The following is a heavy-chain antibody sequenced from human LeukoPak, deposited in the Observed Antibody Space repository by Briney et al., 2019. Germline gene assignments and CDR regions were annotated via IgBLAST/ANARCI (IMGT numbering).Heavy chain of an antibody. V-gene: IGHV4-4*07. CDR3: ARGRRVTTVTRGWFDP. Sequence: SETLSLTCTVSGGSISSYYWSWIRQPAGKGLEWIGRIYTSGSTNYNPSLKSRVTMSVDTSKNQFSLKLSSVTAADTAVYYCARGRRVTTVTRGWFDPWGQGTLVTVSS. CDR1: GGSISSYY. J-gene: IGHJ5*02. D-gene: IGHD4-17*01. CDR2: IYTSGST.